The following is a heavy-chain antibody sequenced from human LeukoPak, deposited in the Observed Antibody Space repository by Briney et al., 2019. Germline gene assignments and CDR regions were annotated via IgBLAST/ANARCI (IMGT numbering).Heavy chain of an antibody. CDR3: AKWNDFWSGYYTMAGWFDP. J-gene: IGHJ5*02. CDR2: ISGSGGST. Sequence: GGSLRLSCAASGFTFSSYAMSWVRQAPGKGLEWVSAISGSGGSTYYADSVKGRFPISRDNSKNTLYLQMNSLRAEDTAVYYCAKWNDFWSGYYTMAGWFDPWGQGTLVTVSS. CDR1: GFTFSSYA. V-gene: IGHV3-23*01. D-gene: IGHD3-3*01.